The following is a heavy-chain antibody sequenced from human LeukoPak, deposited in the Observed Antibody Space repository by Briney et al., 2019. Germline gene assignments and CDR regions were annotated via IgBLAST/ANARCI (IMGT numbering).Heavy chain of an antibody. D-gene: IGHD2-2*01. CDR2: ISAYNGNT. J-gene: IGHJ6*03. Sequence: GASVKVSCKASGGTFSSYAISWVRQAPGQGLEWMGWISAYNGNTNYAQKLQGRVTMTTDTSTSTAYMELRSLRSDDTAVYYCARQDCSSTSCPTSYYYYYMDVWGKGTTVTVSS. V-gene: IGHV1-18*01. CDR3: ARQDCSSTSCPTSYYYYYMDV. CDR1: GGTFSSYA.